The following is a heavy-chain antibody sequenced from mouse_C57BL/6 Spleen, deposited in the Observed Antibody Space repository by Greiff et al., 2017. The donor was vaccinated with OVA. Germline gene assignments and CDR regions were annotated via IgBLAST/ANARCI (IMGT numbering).Heavy chain of an antibody. V-gene: IGHV1-54*01. CDR3: ARDWEDWYFDV. CDR1: GYAFTNYL. Sequence: QVQLKQSGAELVRPGTSVKVSCKASGYAFTNYLIEWVKQRPGQGLEWIGVINPGSGGTNYNEKFKGKATLTADKSSSTAYMQLSSLTSEDSAVYFCARDWEDWYFDVWGTGTTVTVSS. J-gene: IGHJ1*03. D-gene: IGHD4-1*01. CDR2: INPGSGGT.